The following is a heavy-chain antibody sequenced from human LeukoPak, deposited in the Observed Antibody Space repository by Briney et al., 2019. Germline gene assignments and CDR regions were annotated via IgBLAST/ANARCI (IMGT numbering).Heavy chain of an antibody. J-gene: IGHJ6*03. Sequence: SDTLSLTCTVSGDSISTSKSYWGWIRQPPLKGLEWIGSIYYTGNTYYNASLKSRVTISVDTSKNQFSLKLSSVTAADTAVYYCARGPVGYSSSWRDYYYYYMDVWGKGTTVTVSS. D-gene: IGHD6-13*01. CDR3: ARGPVGYSSSWRDYYYYYMDV. V-gene: IGHV4-39*07. CDR2: IYYTGNT. CDR1: GDSISTSKSY.